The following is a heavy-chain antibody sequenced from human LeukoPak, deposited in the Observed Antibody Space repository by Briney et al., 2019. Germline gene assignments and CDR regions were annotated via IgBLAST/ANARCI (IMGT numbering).Heavy chain of an antibody. CDR3: ARHIVVVPAAIRR. CDR1: GGSISSSSYY. CDR2: IYYSGST. D-gene: IGHD2-2*02. V-gene: IGHV4-39*01. Sequence: SGTLSLTCTVSGGSISSSSYYWGWIRQPPGKGLEWIGSIYYSGSTYYNPSLKSRVTISVDTSKNQFSLKLSSVTAADTAVYYCARHIVVVPAAIRRWGQGTLVTVSS. J-gene: IGHJ4*02.